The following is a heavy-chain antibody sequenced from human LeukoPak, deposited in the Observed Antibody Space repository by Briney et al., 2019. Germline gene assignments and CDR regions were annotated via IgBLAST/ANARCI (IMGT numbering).Heavy chain of an antibody. CDR3: AREPKGNTYDVGDI. CDR1: GYTFTSYD. V-gene: IGHV1-8*01. D-gene: IGHD2/OR15-2a*01. Sequence: ASVKVSCKASGYTFTSYDINWVRQATGQGLEWMGWMNPQNGNTGYAQKFPGRVTMTRDTSISTAYMELSSLRSEDTAVYYCAREPKGNTYDVGDIWGQGTMVTVSS. CDR2: MNPQNGNT. J-gene: IGHJ3*02.